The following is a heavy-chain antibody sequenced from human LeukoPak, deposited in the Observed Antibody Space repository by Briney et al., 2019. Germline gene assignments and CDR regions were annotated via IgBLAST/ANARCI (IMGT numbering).Heavy chain of an antibody. Sequence: PSGTLSLTCAASGGSISSSNWWSWVRQPPGKGLEWIGEIYHSGSTNYNPSLKSRVTISVDRSKNQFSLKLSSVTAADTAVYYCARHSGYDPCFDYWGQGTLVTVSS. D-gene: IGHD5-12*01. CDR1: GGSISSSNW. CDR2: IYHSGST. CDR3: ARHSGYDPCFDY. V-gene: IGHV4-4*02. J-gene: IGHJ4*02.